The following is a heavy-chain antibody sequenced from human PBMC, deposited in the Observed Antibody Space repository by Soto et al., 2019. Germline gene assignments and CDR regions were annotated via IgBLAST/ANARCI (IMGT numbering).Heavy chain of an antibody. V-gene: IGHV3-30*18. Sequence: QVQLVESGGGVVQPGRSLRLSCAASGFTFSSYAMHWVRQAPGKGLEGVAVISYDGSDKYYADSVKGRFTISRDNPKNPLNLQMNSLRADDPAAYYCAKALGELSPAGYDYWGQGTLITVSS. CDR3: AKALGELSPAGYDY. CDR1: GFTFSSYA. CDR2: ISYDGSDK. J-gene: IGHJ4*02. D-gene: IGHD3-16*02.